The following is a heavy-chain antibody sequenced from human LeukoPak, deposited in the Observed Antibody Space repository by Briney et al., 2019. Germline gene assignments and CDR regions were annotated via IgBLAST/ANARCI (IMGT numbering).Heavy chain of an antibody. CDR3: ARDGGLGPPFGSWFDP. J-gene: IGHJ5*02. Sequence: SGTTIYYADSVKGRFTISRDNAKNSLYLQMNSLRAEDTAVYYCARDGGLGPPFGSWFDPWG. D-gene: IGHD3/OR15-3a*01. V-gene: IGHV3-11*01. CDR2: SGTTI.